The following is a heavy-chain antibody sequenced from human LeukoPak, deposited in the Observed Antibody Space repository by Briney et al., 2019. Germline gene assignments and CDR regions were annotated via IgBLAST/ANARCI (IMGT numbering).Heavy chain of an antibody. CDR2: ISGSGGST. V-gene: IGHV3-23*01. CDR3: AKVSGGWYYFDY. D-gene: IGHD6-19*01. J-gene: IGHJ4*02. Sequence: GGSLRLSCAASGFTFSSYAMSWVRQAPGKGLEWVSAISGSGGSTYYADSVKGRFTISRDNSKNTLYLQMNSLRAEDTAVYHCAKVSGGWYYFDYWGQGILVTVSS. CDR1: GFTFSSYA.